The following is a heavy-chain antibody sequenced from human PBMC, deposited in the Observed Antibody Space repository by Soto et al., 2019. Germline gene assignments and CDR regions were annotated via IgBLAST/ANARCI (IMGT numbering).Heavy chain of an antibody. CDR2: ISGSGGST. D-gene: IGHD5-12*01. CDR3: AKDVGPNSGYDYRLLYYFDY. CDR1: GFTFSSYA. V-gene: IGHV3-23*01. J-gene: IGHJ4*02. Sequence: GGSLRLSCAASGFTFSSYAMSWVRQAPGKGLEWVSAISGSGGSTYYADSVKGRFTISRDNSKNTLYLQMNSLRAEDTAVYYCAKDVGPNSGYDYRLLYYFDYWGQGTLVTVSS.